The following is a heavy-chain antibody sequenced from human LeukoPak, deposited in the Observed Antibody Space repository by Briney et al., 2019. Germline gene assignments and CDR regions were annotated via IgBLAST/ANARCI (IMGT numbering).Heavy chain of an antibody. CDR3: ARYVTRYYYDSSGYGLDY. D-gene: IGHD3-22*01. V-gene: IGHV4-59*01. CDR1: GGSISSYY. Sequence: PSETLSLTCTVSGGSISSYYWSWIRQPPGKGLEWIGYIYYSGSTNYNPSLKSRVTISVDTSKNQFSLELSSVTAADTAVYYCARYVTRYYYDSSGYGLDYWGQGTLVTVSS. J-gene: IGHJ4*02. CDR2: IYYSGST.